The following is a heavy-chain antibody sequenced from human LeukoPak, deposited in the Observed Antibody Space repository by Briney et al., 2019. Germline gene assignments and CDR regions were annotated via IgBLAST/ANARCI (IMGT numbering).Heavy chain of an antibody. J-gene: IGHJ4*02. D-gene: IGHD6-13*01. Sequence: GSLRLSCAASGFTFNSYAMHWVRQAPGKGLEWVAVISYDGSNKYYADSVKGRFTISRDNSKNTLYLQMNSLRAEDTAVYYCARGSWQQLVPDYWGQGTLVTVSS. CDR1: GFTFNSYA. V-gene: IGHV3-30-3*01. CDR2: ISYDGSNK. CDR3: ARGSWQQLVPDY.